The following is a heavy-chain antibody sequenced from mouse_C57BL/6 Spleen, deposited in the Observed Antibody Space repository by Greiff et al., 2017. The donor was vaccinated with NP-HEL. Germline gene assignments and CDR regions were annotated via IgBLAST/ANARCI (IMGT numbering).Heavy chain of an antibody. Sequence: EVQVVESEGGLVQPGSSMKLSCTASGFTFSDYSMAWVRQVPEKGLEWVANINYDGSSTYYLDSLKSRFIISRDNAKNILYLQMSSLKSEDTATYYCARDGTFYAMDYWGQGTSVTVSS. J-gene: IGHJ4*01. CDR3: ARDGTFYAMDY. CDR2: INYDGSST. CDR1: GFTFSDYS. V-gene: IGHV5-16*01. D-gene: IGHD4-1*01.